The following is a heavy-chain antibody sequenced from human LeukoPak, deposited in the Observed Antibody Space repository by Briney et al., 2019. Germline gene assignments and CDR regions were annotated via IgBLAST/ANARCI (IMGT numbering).Heavy chain of an antibody. Sequence: SVKVSCKASGGTFSSYAISWVRQAPGQGLEWMGGIIPIFGTANYAQKFQGRVTITTDESTSTAYMELSSLRSEDTAVYYCARFFSRNYYGSGSYADFDYWGQGTLVTVSS. CDR2: IIPIFGTA. V-gene: IGHV1-69*05. J-gene: IGHJ4*02. CDR3: ARFFSRNYYGSGSYADFDY. D-gene: IGHD3-10*01. CDR1: GGTFSSYA.